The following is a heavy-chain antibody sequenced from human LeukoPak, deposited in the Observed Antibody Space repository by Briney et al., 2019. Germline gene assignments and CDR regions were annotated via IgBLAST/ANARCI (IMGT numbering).Heavy chain of an antibody. V-gene: IGHV4-59*01. D-gene: IGHD6-19*01. Sequence: SETLSLTCTVSGVSISSYYWSWIRQPPGKGLEWIGYIYYSWSTNYNPSLKSRVTISLDTSKNQFSLKLSSVTAADTAGYYCASRTYSGWYVYWGQGTLVTVSS. CDR1: GVSISSYY. CDR3: ASRTYSGWYVY. J-gene: IGHJ4*02. CDR2: IYYSWST.